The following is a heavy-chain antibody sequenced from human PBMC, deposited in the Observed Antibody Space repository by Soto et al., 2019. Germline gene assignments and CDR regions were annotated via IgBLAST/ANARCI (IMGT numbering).Heavy chain of an antibody. D-gene: IGHD6-13*01. CDR1: GFTFSSYG. V-gene: IGHV3-30*18. J-gene: IGHJ4*02. CDR3: AKAAGRAY. CDR2: ISYDGSNK. Sequence: GGSLRLSCAASGFTFSSYGLHWVRQAPGKGLEWVAVISYDGSNKYYADSVKGRFTISRDNSKNTLYLQMNSLRAEDTAVYYCAKAAGRAYWGQGTLVTVSS.